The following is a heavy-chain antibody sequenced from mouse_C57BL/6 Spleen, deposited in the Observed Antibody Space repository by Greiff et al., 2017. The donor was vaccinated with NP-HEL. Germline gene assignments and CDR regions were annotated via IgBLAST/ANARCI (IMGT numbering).Heavy chain of an antibody. CDR3: ARDDYGYFDV. Sequence: DVKLVESEGGLVQPGSSMKLSCTASGFTFSDYYMAWVRQVPEKGLEWVANINSDGSGTYYIDSLKSRFIISGDNATNILYLQMSSLTSEEPATYDCARDDYGYFDVWGKGTTVTVSS. CDR2: INSDGSGT. V-gene: IGHV5-16*01. CDR1: GFTFSDYY. J-gene: IGHJ1*03.